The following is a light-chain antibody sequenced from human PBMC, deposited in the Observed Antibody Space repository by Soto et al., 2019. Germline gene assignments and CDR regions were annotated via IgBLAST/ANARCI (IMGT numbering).Light chain of an antibody. J-gene: IGLJ2*01. V-gene: IGLV2-14*03. Sequence: QSALTQPASVSGSPGQSITISCTGTRSDIGAYNFVSWYQQHPGKAPKLMLYDVNIRPSGVSNRFSGSKSGNTASLTISGLQAADEADYYCTSWTTSTTMIFGGGTKLTVL. CDR2: DVN. CDR3: TSWTTSTTMI. CDR1: RSDIGAYNF.